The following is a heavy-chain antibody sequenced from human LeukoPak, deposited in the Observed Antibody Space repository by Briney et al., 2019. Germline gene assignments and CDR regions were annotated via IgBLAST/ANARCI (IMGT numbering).Heavy chain of an antibody. Sequence: SETLSLTCAVYGGSFSGYYWSWIRQPPGKGLEWIGEINHSGSTNYNPSLKSRVTISVDTSKNQFSLKLSSVTAADTAVYYCARGGYDFWSGYYLKAPSYYYGMDVWGQGTTVTVSS. CDR2: INHSGST. J-gene: IGHJ6*02. CDR3: ARGGYDFWSGYYLKAPSYYYGMDV. D-gene: IGHD3-3*01. CDR1: GGSFSGYY. V-gene: IGHV4-34*01.